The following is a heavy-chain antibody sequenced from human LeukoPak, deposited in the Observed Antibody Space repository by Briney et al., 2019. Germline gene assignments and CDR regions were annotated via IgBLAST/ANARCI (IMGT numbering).Heavy chain of an antibody. CDR2: ISYDGSKK. CDR3: ARAYYYGSGSCLVLDY. CDR1: GFTFSSYA. Sequence: PGGSLRLSCAASGFTFSSYAMHWVRQAPGKGLEWVAVISYDGSKKYYADSVKGRFTISRDNSKNTLYLQMNSLRAEDTAVYYCARAYYYGSGSCLVLDYWGQGTLVTVSS. V-gene: IGHV3-30-3*01. D-gene: IGHD3-10*01. J-gene: IGHJ4*02.